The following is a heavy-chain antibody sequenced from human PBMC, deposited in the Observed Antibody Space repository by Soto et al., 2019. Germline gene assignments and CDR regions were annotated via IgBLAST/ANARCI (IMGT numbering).Heavy chain of an antibody. CDR2: ISRSSII. Sequence: DVQLVESGGALVQPGGSLRLSCAASGFTFSTSSMNWVRQAPGKGLEWVSYISRSSIIYYADSVKGRFTISRDNVKNSLYLQMNSLKAEDTAVYYYATDLAIDPDVWGKGTTVTVSS. V-gene: IGHV3-48*01. D-gene: IGHD5-12*01. J-gene: IGHJ6*04. CDR1: GFTFSTSS. CDR3: ATDLAIDPDV.